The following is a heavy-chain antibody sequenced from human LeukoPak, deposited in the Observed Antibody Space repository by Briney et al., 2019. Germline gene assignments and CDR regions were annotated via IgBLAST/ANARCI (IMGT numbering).Heavy chain of an antibody. CDR2: IYPGDSDT. CDR1: GYSFTSYW. Sequence: GESLKISCKGSGYSFTSYWIGWVRQMPGKGLEWMGIIYPGDSDTRYSPSFQGQVTISADKSISTAYLQWSSLKASDTAMYYCARRLYDILTGYYHFDYWGQGTLSPSPQ. V-gene: IGHV5-51*01. CDR3: ARRLYDILTGYYHFDY. D-gene: IGHD3-9*01. J-gene: IGHJ4*02.